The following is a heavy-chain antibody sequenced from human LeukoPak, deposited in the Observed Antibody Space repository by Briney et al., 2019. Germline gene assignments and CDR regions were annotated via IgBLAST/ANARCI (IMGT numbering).Heavy chain of an antibody. CDR2: TYYRSKWYN. J-gene: IGHJ4*02. V-gene: IGHV6-1*01. Sequence: SQTLSLTCVLSGDSVSSNSAAWHWIRPSPSRGLEWLGRTYYRSKWYNDYAVSVESRITINPDTSKNQFFLQLNSVTPEDTAVYYCARETSHFDYWGQGTLVTVSS. CDR1: GDSVSSNSAA. CDR3: ARETSHFDY.